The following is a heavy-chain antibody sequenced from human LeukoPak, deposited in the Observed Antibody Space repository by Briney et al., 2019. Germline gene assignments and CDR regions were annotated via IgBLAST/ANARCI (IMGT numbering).Heavy chain of an antibody. V-gene: IGHV4-61*02. J-gene: IGHJ4*02. CDR3: ARDPGDKHGRFDY. CDR1: VGPISSGSYY. D-gene: IGHD7-27*01. CDR2: IYTSGST. Sequence: SETLALLCTFSVGPISSGSYYWSWIPQPAGKGLERIGRIYTSGSTNSNPSLKSRVNLAVDTSQNQLSLKLSYLTAADTVLYFCARDPGDKHGRFDYGSQATLATFSS.